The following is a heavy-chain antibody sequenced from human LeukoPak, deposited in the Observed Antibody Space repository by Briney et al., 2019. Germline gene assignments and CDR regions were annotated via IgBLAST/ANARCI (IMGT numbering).Heavy chain of an antibody. J-gene: IGHJ3*02. Sequence: SETLSLTCTVPGYSISSGYYWGWIRQSQGKGLEWIGSIYHSGSTYYNPSLKSRVTTSVDTSKNQFSLKLSSVTAADTAVYYCARRSAEMTTTGAFDIWGQGTMVTVSS. CDR1: GYSISSGYY. CDR3: ARRSAEMTTTGAFDI. CDR2: IYHSGST. V-gene: IGHV4-38-2*02. D-gene: IGHD5-24*01.